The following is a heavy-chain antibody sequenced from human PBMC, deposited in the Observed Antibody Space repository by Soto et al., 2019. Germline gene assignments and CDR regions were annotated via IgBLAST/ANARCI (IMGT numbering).Heavy chain of an antibody. CDR1: GGTFSSYA. J-gene: IGHJ5*02. Sequence: QAQMVQSGAEVKKPGSSVKVSCKASGGTFSSYAISWVRQAPGQGLEWMGGIIPIFGTANYAQKFQDRVTITADESTSTAYMGRSSLRSEDTRRYYSATPDHALPAYGSGSTRGNWFDPWGQGTMVT. D-gene: IGHD3-10*01. CDR2: IIPIFGTA. V-gene: IGHV1-69*01. CDR3: ATPDHALPAYGSGSTRGNWFDP.